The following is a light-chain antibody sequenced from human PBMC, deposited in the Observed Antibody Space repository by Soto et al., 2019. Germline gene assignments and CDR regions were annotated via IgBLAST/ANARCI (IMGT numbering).Light chain of an antibody. CDR1: QSIRSD. CDR3: LQDSNYPWT. J-gene: IGKJ1*01. V-gene: IGKV1-6*01. Sequence: AIQLTQSPSSLSASVGDRVTMTCRASQSIRSDVAWYQQKPGKAPKLLIYAASTLQGGVPLRFSGSGSDTDFTLTISSLQPEDFATYYCLQDSNYPWTFGQGTKVEGK. CDR2: AAS.